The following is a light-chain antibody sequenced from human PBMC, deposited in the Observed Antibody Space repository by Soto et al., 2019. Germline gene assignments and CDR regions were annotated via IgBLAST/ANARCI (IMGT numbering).Light chain of an antibody. CDR1: ISNIGAGYD. CDR2: GNN. V-gene: IGLV1-40*01. Sequence: QSVLTQPPSVSGAPGQRVTISCTGIISNIGAGYDVHWYQHLPKIAPKLLSFGNNNRPSGVPDRFSGSKSGTSASLAINGLQAEDEADYYCQSHDSSLSGHVVFGGGTKLTVL. J-gene: IGLJ3*02. CDR3: QSHDSSLSGHVV.